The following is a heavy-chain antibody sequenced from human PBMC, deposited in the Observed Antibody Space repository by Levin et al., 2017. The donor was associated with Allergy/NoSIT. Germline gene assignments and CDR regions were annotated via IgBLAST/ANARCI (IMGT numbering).Heavy chain of an antibody. CDR3: TRLPYCSSTSCYYYYGMDV. D-gene: IGHD2-2*01. CDR1: GFTFSGSA. CDR2: IRSKANSYAT. V-gene: IGHV3-73*01. Sequence: GESLKISCAASGFTFSGSAMHWVRQASGKGLEWVGRIRSKANSYATAYAASVKGRFTISRDDSKNTAYLQMNSLKTEDTAVYYCTRLPYCSSTSCYYYYGMDVWGQGTTVTVSS. J-gene: IGHJ6*02.